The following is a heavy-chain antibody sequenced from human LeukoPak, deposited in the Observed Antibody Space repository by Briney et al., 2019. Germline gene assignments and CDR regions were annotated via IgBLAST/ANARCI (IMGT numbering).Heavy chain of an antibody. Sequence: PGGSLGLTCAASGFNFRSYWMSWVRQAQGKGLEWVATINQDGSEKYFMDSLKGPLITSTDKPKNSLHLQMNSLRAEDTSVYYCVKPYYFSSGSLTWGQGTLVTVSS. D-gene: IGHD3-10*01. CDR2: INQDGSEK. J-gene: IGHJ5*02. V-gene: IGHV3-7*01. CDR3: VKPYYFSSGSLT. CDR1: GFNFRSYW.